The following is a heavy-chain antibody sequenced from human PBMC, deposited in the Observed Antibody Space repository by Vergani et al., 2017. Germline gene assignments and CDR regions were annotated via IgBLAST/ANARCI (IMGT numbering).Heavy chain of an antibody. J-gene: IGHJ4*02. CDR1: GYIFKNYY. D-gene: IGHD3-22*01. Sequence: VQLVQSGAEVRKPGASVTVSCTASGYIFKNYYIHWLRQAPGQAFEWMGILNPTTGHTTSAQKFMGRVDMTRDPSTDTSTRTVQMTLNSLRAEDTAVYYCARLSYDTTPYLQGGYDCWGQGTLVSVSS. CDR2: LNPTTGHT. V-gene: IGHV1-46*02. CDR3: ARLSYDTTPYLQGGYDC.